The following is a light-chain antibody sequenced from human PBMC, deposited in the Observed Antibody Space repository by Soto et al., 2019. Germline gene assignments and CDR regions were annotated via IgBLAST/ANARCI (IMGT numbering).Light chain of an antibody. Sequence: DIQMTQSPSILSTSVGDRVTITCRASQSITTWLAWYQQKPGKAPKLLIYKASSLEGGVPSRFSGSGSGTEFNITVSSLQPDDFATYYCQQYNTYPLTFGGGTTVEIK. CDR1: QSITTW. V-gene: IGKV1-5*03. J-gene: IGKJ4*01. CDR3: QQYNTYPLT. CDR2: KAS.